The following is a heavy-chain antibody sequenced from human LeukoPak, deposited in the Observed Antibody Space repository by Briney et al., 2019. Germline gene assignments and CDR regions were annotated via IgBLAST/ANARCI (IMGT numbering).Heavy chain of an antibody. CDR2: IKVDGSEK. CDR3: ARTWSGYKNPIDP. Sequence: GGSLRLSCVASGFTFSNFWMSWVRQAPGKGLEWVANIKVDGSEKYYADSVKGRFTISRDNAENSLYLQMNSLRAEDTAVYYCARTWSGYKNPIDPWGQGTLVTVSS. J-gene: IGHJ5*02. D-gene: IGHD3-3*01. V-gene: IGHV3-7*03. CDR1: GFTFSNFW.